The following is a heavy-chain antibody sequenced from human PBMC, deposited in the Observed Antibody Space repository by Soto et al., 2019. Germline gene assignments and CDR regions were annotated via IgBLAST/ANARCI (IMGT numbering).Heavy chain of an antibody. CDR1: GFPFSDYW. CDR3: ATLQLAGPDY. Sequence: EVQLVESGGDLVQPGGSLRLSCAASGFPFSDYWMHWVRQVPGKGLVWVSRINTDGSGTSYADFVKGRFTISRDNAKNTLYLQMNSLSADDTAVYYCATLQLAGPDYWGQGTLVTVSS. CDR2: INTDGSGT. V-gene: IGHV3-74*01. J-gene: IGHJ4*02. D-gene: IGHD6-19*01.